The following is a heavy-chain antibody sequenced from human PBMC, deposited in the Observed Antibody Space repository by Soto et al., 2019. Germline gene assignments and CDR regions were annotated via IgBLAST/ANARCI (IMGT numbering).Heavy chain of an antibody. CDR1: GFTFSDYY. CDR3: ARDRRPRSIAARLGWFDP. Sequence: GGSLRLSCAASGFTFSDYYMSWIRQAPGKGLEWVSYISSSGSTIYYADSVKGRFTTSRDNAKNSLYLQMNSLRAEDTAVYYCARDRRPRSIAARLGWFDPSGQLTLVTVSS. J-gene: IGHJ5*02. V-gene: IGHV3-11*01. D-gene: IGHD6-6*01. CDR2: ISSSGSTI.